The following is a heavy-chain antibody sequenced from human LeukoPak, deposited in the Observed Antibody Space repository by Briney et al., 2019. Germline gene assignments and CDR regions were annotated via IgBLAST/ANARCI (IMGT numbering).Heavy chain of an antibody. J-gene: IGHJ3*02. V-gene: IGHV3-30-3*01. CDR2: ISYDGSNK. D-gene: IGHD3-10*01. CDR1: GFTFSSYA. Sequence: GGSLRLSCAASGFTFSSYAMHWVRQAPGKGLEWVAVISYDGSNKYYADSAKGRFTISRDNSKNTLYLQMNSLRAEDTAVYYCARDGPEYYYGSGSYNAFDIWGQGTMVTVSS. CDR3: ARDGPEYYYGSGSYNAFDI.